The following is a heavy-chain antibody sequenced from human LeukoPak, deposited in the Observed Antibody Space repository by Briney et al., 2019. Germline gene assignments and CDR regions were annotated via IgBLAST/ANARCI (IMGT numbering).Heavy chain of an antibody. CDR2: RYHSGSP. D-gene: IGHD5-12*01. J-gene: IGHJ4*02. Sequence: SETLSLTCTVSGYFISSGYYWGWIRQPPGTGLEWIGSRYHSGSPYYNPSLQSRVTISLDTSKNQFSLKLSSVTAADTAVYHCARDSGYKFDFWGQGIPVIVSS. CDR3: ARDSGYKFDF. V-gene: IGHV4-38-2*02. CDR1: GYFISSGYY.